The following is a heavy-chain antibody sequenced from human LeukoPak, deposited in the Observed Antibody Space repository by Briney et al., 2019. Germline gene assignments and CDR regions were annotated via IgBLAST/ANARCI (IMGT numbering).Heavy chain of an antibody. V-gene: IGHV3-30*18. J-gene: IGHJ6*03. CDR1: GFTFSSYG. D-gene: IGHD3-16*01. CDR2: ISYDGTNK. CDR3: AKGLRTGVGPYMGYHYYMDV. Sequence: GGSLRLSCAASGFTFSSYGMHWVRQAPGKGLEWVAVISYDGTNKYYADSVKGRFTISRDNSKNTLYLQMDSPRDEDTGVYYCAKGLRTGVGPYMGYHYYMDVWGKGATVTVSS.